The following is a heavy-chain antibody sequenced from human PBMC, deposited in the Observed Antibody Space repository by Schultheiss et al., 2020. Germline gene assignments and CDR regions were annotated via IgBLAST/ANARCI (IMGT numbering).Heavy chain of an antibody. V-gene: IGHV3-21*04. CDR2: ISSSSSYI. J-gene: IGHJ6*02. D-gene: IGHD1-14*01. Sequence: GGSLRLSCAASGFTFSSYSMNWVRQAPGKGLEWVSSISSSSSYIYYADSVKGRFTISRDNAKNSLYLQMNSLRAEDTAVYYCARLARSRVGPPDWGQGTTVTVSS. CDR1: GFTFSSYS. CDR3: ARLARSRVGPPD.